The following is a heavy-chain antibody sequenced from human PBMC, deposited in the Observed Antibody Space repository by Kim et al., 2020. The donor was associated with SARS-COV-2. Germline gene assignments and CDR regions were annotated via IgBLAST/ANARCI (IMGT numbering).Heavy chain of an antibody. Sequence: KGRFTISRDNSKNTLYLQMNSLRAEDTAVYYCAKEGGLRYFDWFAYYFDYWGQGTLVTVSS. D-gene: IGHD3-9*01. CDR3: AKEGGLRYFDWFAYYFDY. J-gene: IGHJ4*02. V-gene: IGHV3-23*01.